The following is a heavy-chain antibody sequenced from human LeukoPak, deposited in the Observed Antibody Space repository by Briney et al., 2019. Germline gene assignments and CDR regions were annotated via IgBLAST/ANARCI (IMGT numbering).Heavy chain of an antibody. Sequence: GGSLRLSCAASGFTFSSYWMHWVRQAPGKGLVWVSRINSDGSSTSYADSVKGRFTISRDNTKNTLYLQMNSLRAEDTAVYYCARGPSAARPPYLDYWGQGTLVTVSS. D-gene: IGHD6-6*01. CDR3: ARGPSAARPPYLDY. CDR2: INSDGSST. V-gene: IGHV3-74*01. CDR1: GFTFSSYW. J-gene: IGHJ4*02.